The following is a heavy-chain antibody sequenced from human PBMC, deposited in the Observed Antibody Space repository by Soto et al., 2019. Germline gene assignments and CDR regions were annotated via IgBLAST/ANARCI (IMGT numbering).Heavy chain of an antibody. Sequence: ASVKVSCKASGYTFTGYYMHWVRQAPGQGLEWMGWINPNSGGTNYAQKFQGRVTMTRDTSISTAYMELSRLRSDDTAVYYCARVTPDYYDSSGYLVWGQGTLVTVSS. CDR2: INPNSGGT. CDR1: GYTFTGYY. J-gene: IGHJ4*02. V-gene: IGHV1-2*02. CDR3: ARVTPDYYDSSGYLV. D-gene: IGHD3-22*01.